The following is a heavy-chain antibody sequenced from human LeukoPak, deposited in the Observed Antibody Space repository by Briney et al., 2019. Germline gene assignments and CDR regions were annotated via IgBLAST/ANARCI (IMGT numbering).Heavy chain of an antibody. Sequence: GGSLRLSCAASGFTFSSYGMRWVRQAPGKGLEYMASIKQDGSETYYVDSVKGRFTISRDNAKDSLDLQMNSLRAEDTAVYYCARESWLRSFDYWGQGTLVTVSS. D-gene: IGHD5-12*01. CDR1: GFTFSSYG. J-gene: IGHJ4*02. CDR3: ARESWLRSFDY. CDR2: IKQDGSET. V-gene: IGHV3-7*01.